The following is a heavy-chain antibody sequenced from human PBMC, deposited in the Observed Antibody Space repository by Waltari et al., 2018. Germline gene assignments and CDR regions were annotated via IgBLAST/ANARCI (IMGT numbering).Heavy chain of an antibody. D-gene: IGHD3-9*01. CDR2: ISYRGST. CDR3: ARGQYYDINAFSLQLDF. Sequence: QVQLQESGPGLVKPSSTLSLTFTVSRDSFSSSFWSWMRQPPGDRMEWVGYISYRGSTKYSTSLRSRATSSIDTSGNQCSLTLNSVTAADTAHYYCARGQYYDINAFSLQLDFWGPGILVTVSS. J-gene: IGHJ4*02. V-gene: IGHV4-59*01. CDR1: RDSFSSSF.